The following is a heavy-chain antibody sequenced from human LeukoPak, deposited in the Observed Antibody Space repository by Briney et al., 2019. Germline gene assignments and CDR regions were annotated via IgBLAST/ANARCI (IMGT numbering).Heavy chain of an antibody. J-gene: IGHJ4*02. V-gene: IGHV5-51*01. CDR3: ASPSTNYYGSFDF. D-gene: IGHD3-10*01. Sequence: GGSRKTPCKCLGYSFTSFWIAWARQIPRKGRDWRGIIYPGDSDTRYSPSFKGQVTISADKSISTAYLQRSSLKASHTAMYCCASPSTNYYGSFDFWGQGTLVTVSS. CDR1: GYSFTSFW. CDR2: IYPGDSDT.